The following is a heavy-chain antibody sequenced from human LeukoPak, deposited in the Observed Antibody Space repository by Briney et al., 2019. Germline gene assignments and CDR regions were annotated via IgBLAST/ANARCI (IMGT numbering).Heavy chain of an antibody. CDR2: INPNSGGT. V-gene: IGHV1-2*02. CDR3: ARDQGARGQQLVREGFFDY. Sequence: ASVKVSCKASGYTFTGYYMHWVRQAPGQGLEWMGWINPNSGGTNYAQKFQGRVTMTRDTSISTAYMELSRLRSDDTAVYYCARDQGARGQQLVREGFFDYWGQGTLVTVSS. J-gene: IGHJ4*02. D-gene: IGHD6-13*01. CDR1: GYTFTGYY.